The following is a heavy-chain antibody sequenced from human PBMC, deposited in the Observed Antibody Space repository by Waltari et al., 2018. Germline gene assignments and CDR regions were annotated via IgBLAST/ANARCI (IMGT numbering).Heavy chain of an antibody. CDR1: GGSISSGGYS. CDR2: IYHSGST. J-gene: IGHJ3*02. Sequence: QLQLQESGSGLVKPSPTLSLTCAVSGGSISSGGYSWSWIRQPPGKGLEWIGYIYHSGSTYYNPSLKSRVTISVDRSKNQFSLKLSSVTAADTAVYYCARVGGYSGYGDAFDIWGQGTMVTVSS. CDR3: ARVGGYSGYGDAFDI. D-gene: IGHD5-12*01. V-gene: IGHV4-30-2*01.